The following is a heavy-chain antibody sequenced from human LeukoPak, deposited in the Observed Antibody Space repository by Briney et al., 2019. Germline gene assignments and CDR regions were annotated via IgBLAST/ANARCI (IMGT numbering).Heavy chain of an antibody. D-gene: IGHD6-19*01. J-gene: IGHJ4*02. CDR2: IRYDGSNK. V-gene: IGHV3-30*02. CDR1: GFTFSTYG. Sequence: GGSLRLSCAASGFTFSTYGMHWVRQAPGKGLEWVAFIRYDGSNKDFADSVKGRFTISRDNSKNTLYLQTNSLRAEDTAVYYCAKADTSGWYGVDYFDYWGQGTLVTVSS. CDR3: AKADTSGWYGVDYFDY.